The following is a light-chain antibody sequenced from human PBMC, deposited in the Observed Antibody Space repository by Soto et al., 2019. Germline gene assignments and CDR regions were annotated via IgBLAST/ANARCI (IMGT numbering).Light chain of an antibody. CDR1: QSVSSY. V-gene: IGKV3-11*01. CDR3: QQRSNWQLT. CDR2: DAS. J-gene: IGKJ4*01. Sequence: EIVLTQSPATLSLSPGERATLSCRASQSVSSYLAWYQQKPGQAPRLLIYDASNRATCIPARFSGSGSGTDFTLTISSLEPEDFAVYYCQQRSNWQLTFGGGTKVEIK.